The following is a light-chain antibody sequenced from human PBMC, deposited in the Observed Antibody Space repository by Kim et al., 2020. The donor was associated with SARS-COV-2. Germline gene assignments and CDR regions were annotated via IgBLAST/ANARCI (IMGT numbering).Light chain of an antibody. Sequence: EIVLTQSPGTLSLSPGERATLSCRASQSVSSSYLAWYQQKPGQAPRLLIYGASSRATDIPDRFSGSGSGTDFTLTISRLEPEDFAVYYCQQYGRSALTFGGGTKVDIK. CDR2: GAS. J-gene: IGKJ4*01. CDR1: QSVSSSY. V-gene: IGKV3-20*01. CDR3: QQYGRSALT.